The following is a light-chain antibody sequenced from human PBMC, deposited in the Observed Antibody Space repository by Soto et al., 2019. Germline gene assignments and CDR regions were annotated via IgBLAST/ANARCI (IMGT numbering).Light chain of an antibody. CDR2: AAP. Sequence: DIQMTQSPSSLSASVGDRVTITCRASQTISGYLNWYQQKPGKAPKLLIYAAPSLQSGVPSRFSGSGSGTDFTLTISSLQPEDFATYHCQQGYTTPITFGQGTRLDIK. J-gene: IGKJ5*01. CDR1: QTISGY. CDR3: QQGYTTPIT. V-gene: IGKV1-39*01.